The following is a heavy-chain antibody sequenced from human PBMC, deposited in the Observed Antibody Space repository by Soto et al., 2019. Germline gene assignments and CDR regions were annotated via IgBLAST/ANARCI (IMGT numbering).Heavy chain of an antibody. Sequence: EVQLVESGGGLVKPGGSLRLSCAASGFTFSSYSMNWVRQAPGKGLEWVSSISSSSSYIYYADSVKGRFTISRDNAKNSLYLQMNTLRAEDTAVYYCASRLGGSLNWGQGTLVTVSS. J-gene: IGHJ4*02. V-gene: IGHV3-21*01. D-gene: IGHD3-16*01. CDR2: ISSSSSYI. CDR1: GFTFSSYS. CDR3: ASRLGGSLN.